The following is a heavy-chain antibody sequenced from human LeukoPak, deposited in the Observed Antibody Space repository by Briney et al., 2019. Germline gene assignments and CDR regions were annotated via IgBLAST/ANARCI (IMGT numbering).Heavy chain of an antibody. CDR1: GFIFSNYA. Sequence: GGSLRLSCAASGFIFSNYAMHWVRQAAGKGLEWVAYIRYDGRRKYYADSVNGRFTISRDNSKNTLYLQVHSLRGEDTAVYYCATETPDTSGSKLDYWGQGTLVTVSS. D-gene: IGHD3-22*01. V-gene: IGHV3-30*02. CDR2: IRYDGRRK. CDR3: ATETPDTSGSKLDY. J-gene: IGHJ4*02.